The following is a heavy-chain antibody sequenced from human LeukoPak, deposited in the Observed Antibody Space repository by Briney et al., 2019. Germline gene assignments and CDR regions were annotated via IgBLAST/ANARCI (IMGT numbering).Heavy chain of an antibody. CDR2: INPNSGGT. CDR1: GYTFIDYY. CDR3: ARDDPLVGATPDY. V-gene: IGHV1-2*02. D-gene: IGHD1-26*01. J-gene: IGHJ4*02. Sequence: ASVKVSCKASGYTFIDYYLHWVRQAPGQGLEWMGWINPNSGGTNYAQKLQGRVTMTTDTSTSTAYMELRSLRSDDTAVYYCARDDPLVGATPDYWGQGTLVTVSS.